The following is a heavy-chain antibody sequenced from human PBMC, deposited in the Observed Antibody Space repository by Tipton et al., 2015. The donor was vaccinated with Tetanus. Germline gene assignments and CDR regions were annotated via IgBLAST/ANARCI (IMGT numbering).Heavy chain of an antibody. V-gene: IGHV3-53*01. D-gene: IGHD4-23*01. CDR2: IYSGGST. J-gene: IGHJ6*02. CDR1: GFTVSSNY. Sequence: SLRLSCAASGFTVSSNYMSWVRQAPGKGLEWVSVIYSGGSTYYADSGKGRFTISRDNSKNTLYLQMNSLRAEDTAVYYCAREFVDYGGNPGAQGMDVWGQGTTVTVSS. CDR3: AREFVDYGGNPGAQGMDV.